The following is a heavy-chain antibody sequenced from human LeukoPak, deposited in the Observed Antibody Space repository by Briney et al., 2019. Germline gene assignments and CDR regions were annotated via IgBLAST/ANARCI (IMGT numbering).Heavy chain of an antibody. CDR2: IRYDGSNK. V-gene: IGHV3-30*02. J-gene: IGHJ4*02. Sequence: GGSLRLSCAASGFTFNTYGMNWVRQAPGKGLEWVAFIRYDGSNKYYADSVKGRFTISRDNSKNTLYLQMNSLRAEDTAVYYCARERIAAAGTGDYWGQGTLVTVSS. CDR1: GFTFNTYG. CDR3: ARERIAAAGTGDY. D-gene: IGHD6-13*01.